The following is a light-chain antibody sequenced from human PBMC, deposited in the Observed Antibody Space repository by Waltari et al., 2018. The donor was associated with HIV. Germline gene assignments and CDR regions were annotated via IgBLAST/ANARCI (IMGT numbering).Light chain of an antibody. Sequence: SYELTQPPSVSVSPGQTATLTCSGDKLGNKYVSWYLQRTGQSPVLVIYQDTKRPSGIPERISGSNSVDTATLTSGETHAIDEADYDCQAGDRVTDIVFGGGTRLAVL. V-gene: IGLV3-1*01. CDR3: QAGDRVTDIV. CDR2: QDT. CDR1: KLGNKY. J-gene: IGLJ3*02.